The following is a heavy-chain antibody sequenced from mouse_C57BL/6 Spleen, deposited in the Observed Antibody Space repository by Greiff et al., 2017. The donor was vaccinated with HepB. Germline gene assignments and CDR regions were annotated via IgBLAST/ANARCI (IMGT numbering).Heavy chain of an antibody. CDR3: ARIYYDYAWFAY. V-gene: IGHV1-81*01. CDR2: IYPRSGNT. J-gene: IGHJ3*01. Sequence: QVQLQQSGAELARPGASVKLSCKASGYTFTSYGISWVKQRTGQGLEWIGEIYPRSGNTYYNEKFKGKATLTAEKSSSTAYMELRSLTSEDSAVYFCARIYYDYAWFAYWGQGTLVTVSA. D-gene: IGHD2-4*01. CDR1: GYTFTSYG.